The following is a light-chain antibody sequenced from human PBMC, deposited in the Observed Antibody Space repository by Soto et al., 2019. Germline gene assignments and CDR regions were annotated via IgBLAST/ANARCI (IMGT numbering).Light chain of an antibody. Sequence: DIQMTQSPSTLSASVGDTVTITCRASESIDNWLAWYQQKPGKAPKLLIFAASTLVRGVPSRFSGRGSGTEFTLTISSLKADDYATVYCQQYHTDWTFGQGTKVDI. V-gene: IGKV1-5*01. J-gene: IGKJ1*01. CDR1: ESIDNW. CDR3: QQYHTDWT. CDR2: AAS.